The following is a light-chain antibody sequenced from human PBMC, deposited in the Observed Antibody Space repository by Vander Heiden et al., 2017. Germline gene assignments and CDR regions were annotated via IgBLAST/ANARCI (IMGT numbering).Light chain of an antibody. CDR3: VLYMGSGISM. Sequence: QTVVTQESSFSVSPGGTVTLTCALSSGSVSTSYYPSWYQQTPGQAPRTLIYSTNSRSSGVPDRFSGSILGNKAALTITGAQADDESDYYCVLYMGSGISMFGGGTKLTVL. J-gene: IGLJ3*02. V-gene: IGLV8-61*01. CDR2: STN. CDR1: SGSVSTSYY.